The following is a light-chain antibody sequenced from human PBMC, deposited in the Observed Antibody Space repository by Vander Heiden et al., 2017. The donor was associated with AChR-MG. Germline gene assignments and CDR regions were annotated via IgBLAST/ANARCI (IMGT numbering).Light chain of an antibody. J-gene: IGKJ5*01. Sequence: EIVMTQFPATLSVSPGERATLSCRASQNVGINLAWYQQKPGQAPRLLIYGASTRATGIPARFSGSGSGTEFTLTVSSLQSEDFAVYYCQHYNNWPPEITFGQGTRLEIK. CDR1: QNVGIN. CDR3: QHYNNWPPEIT. CDR2: GAS. V-gene: IGKV3-15*01.